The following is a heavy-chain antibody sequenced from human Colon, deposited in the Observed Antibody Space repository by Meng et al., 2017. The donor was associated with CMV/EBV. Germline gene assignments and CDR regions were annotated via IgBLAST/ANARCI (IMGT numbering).Heavy chain of an antibody. Sequence: SETLSLTCSVSGGSMNYFHWSWIRQAPGKGLEWIGSFYYTGTTNYNPSLESRVTLSGDASKNDFSLKLKSVTAADMAVYYCARNIDAASRWFGPWGQGTLVTVSS. V-gene: IGHV4-59*01. CDR1: GGSMNYFH. CDR2: FYYTGTT. CDR3: ARNIDAASRWFGP. D-gene: IGHD1/OR15-1a*01. J-gene: IGHJ5*02.